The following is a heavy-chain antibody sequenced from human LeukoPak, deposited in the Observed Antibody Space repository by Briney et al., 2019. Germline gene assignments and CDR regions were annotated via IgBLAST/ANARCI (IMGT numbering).Heavy chain of an antibody. D-gene: IGHD3-10*01. J-gene: IGHJ5*02. CDR2: IYTSGST. Sequence: PSGTLSLTCAVYGGSFSGYYWSWIRQPPGKGLEWIGRIYTSGSTNYNPSLKSRVTISVDTSKNQFSLKLSSVTAADTAVYYCARDRITMVRGGPRNWFDPWGQGTLVTVSS. V-gene: IGHV4-4*08. CDR3: ARDRITMVRGGPRNWFDP. CDR1: GGSFSGYY.